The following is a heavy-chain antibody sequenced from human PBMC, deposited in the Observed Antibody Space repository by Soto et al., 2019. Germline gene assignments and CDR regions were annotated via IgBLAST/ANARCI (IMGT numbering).Heavy chain of an antibody. CDR1: GFTFGEYA. V-gene: IGHV3-49*03. CDR2: IRSKAYGGTT. D-gene: IGHD1-26*01. Sequence: GGSLRLSCTASGFTFGEYAMSWFRQAPGKGLEWVGFIRSKAYGGTTEYAASVKGRFTISRDDSKSIAYLQMNSLKTEDTAVYYCTLYVMGGSSSPCFDLWGQGTLVTVSS. CDR3: TLYVMGGSSSPCFDL. J-gene: IGHJ5*02.